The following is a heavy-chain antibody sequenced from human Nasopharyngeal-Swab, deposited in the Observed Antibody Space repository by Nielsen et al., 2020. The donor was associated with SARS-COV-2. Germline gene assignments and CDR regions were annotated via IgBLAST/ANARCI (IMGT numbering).Heavy chain of an antibody. CDR1: GHSISSGYY. V-gene: IGHV4-61*01. CDR3: ARGGDGGLAHFDY. Sequence: SETLSLTCTVSGHSISSGYYWGWIRQPPGKGLEWIGYIYYSGSTNYNPSLKSRVTISVDTSKNQFSLKLSSVTAADTAVYYCARGGDGGLAHFDYWGQRNLVTVSS. J-gene: IGHJ4*02. D-gene: IGHD2-21*01. CDR2: IYYSGST.